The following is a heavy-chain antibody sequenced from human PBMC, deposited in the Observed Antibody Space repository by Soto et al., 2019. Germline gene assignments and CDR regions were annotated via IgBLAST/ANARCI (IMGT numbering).Heavy chain of an antibody. D-gene: IGHD6-13*01. CDR3: ARYHREAVAGYTLDN. J-gene: IGHJ4*02. V-gene: IGHV4-59*01. CDR1: CGSISSNY. Sequence: XETPSLTFTVSCGSISSNYWTWIRQPPGKGLEWIGYVYNSGSTNYNPSLKSRVTISEDTSKSQFSLKVNSMTAADTAVYYCARYHREAVAGYTLDNWGQGILVTVSS. CDR2: VYNSGST.